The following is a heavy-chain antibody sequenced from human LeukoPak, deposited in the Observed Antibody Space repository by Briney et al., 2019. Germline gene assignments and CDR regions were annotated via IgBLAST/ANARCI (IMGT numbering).Heavy chain of an antibody. J-gene: IGHJ4*02. Sequence: SQTLSLTCAISGATVSGNSGALIWIRQSPSRGLEWLGRTYYMSKWFHEYAVSVKGRIIISPDTANNQFSLHLSSVTADDTGVYYCARALERYYFAFWGQGTLVTVSS. CDR3: ARALERYYFAF. CDR2: TYYMSKWFH. CDR1: GATVSGNSGA. D-gene: IGHD1-1*01. V-gene: IGHV6-1*01.